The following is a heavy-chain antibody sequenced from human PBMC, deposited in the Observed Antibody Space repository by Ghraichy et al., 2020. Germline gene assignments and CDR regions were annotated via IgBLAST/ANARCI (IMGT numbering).Heavy chain of an antibody. Sequence: GGSLRLSCAASGFTFSSYAMSWVRQAPGKGLEWVSAISGGGGSKYYADSVKGRFTISRDNSKNTLYLQMNSLRAEDTAVYYCAKDHDSSCYYYADLDYWGQGTLVTVSS. V-gene: IGHV3-23*01. CDR1: GFTFSSYA. D-gene: IGHD6-19*01. CDR3: AKDHDSSCYYYADLDY. CDR2: ISGGGGSK. J-gene: IGHJ4*02.